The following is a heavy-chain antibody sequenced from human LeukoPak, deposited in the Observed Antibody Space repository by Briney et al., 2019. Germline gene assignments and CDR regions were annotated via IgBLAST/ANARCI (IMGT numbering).Heavy chain of an antibody. CDR3: AKDLLKNYYDSSGYQAFDY. CDR1: GFTFSSYA. Sequence: PGGSLRLSCAASGFTFSSYAMGWVRQAPGKGLEWVSAISGSGGSTYYADFVKGRFTISRDNSKNTLYLQMNSLRAEDTAVYYCAKDLLKNYYDSSGYQAFDYWGQGTLVTVSS. J-gene: IGHJ4*02. CDR2: ISGSGGST. V-gene: IGHV3-23*01. D-gene: IGHD3-22*01.